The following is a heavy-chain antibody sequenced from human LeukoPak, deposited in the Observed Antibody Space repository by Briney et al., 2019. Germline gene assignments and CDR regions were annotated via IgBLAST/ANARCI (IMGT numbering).Heavy chain of an antibody. V-gene: IGHV1-24*01. Sequence: SVKVSCKVSGYTLTELSMHWVRQAPGKGLEWMGGFDPEDGETIYAQKFQGRVTMTEDTSTDTAYMELSSLRSEDTAVYYCATWFRDGYNFDYWGQGTLVTVSS. J-gene: IGHJ4*02. CDR3: ATWFRDGYNFDY. CDR2: FDPEDGET. CDR1: GYTLTELS. D-gene: IGHD5-24*01.